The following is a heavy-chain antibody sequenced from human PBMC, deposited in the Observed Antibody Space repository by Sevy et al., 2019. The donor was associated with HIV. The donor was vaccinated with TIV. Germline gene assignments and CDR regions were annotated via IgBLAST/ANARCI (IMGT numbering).Heavy chain of an antibody. CDR1: GFTFSSYA. D-gene: IGHD3-16*01. CDR2: ISGSGGST. V-gene: IGHV3-23*01. J-gene: IGHJ3*02. Sequence: GGSLRLSCAASGFTFSSYAMSWVRQAPGKGLEWVSAISGSGGSTYYADSVKGRFTISRDNSKNTLYLQMNSLRAEDTAVYYCATGGTGTTVWGEDAFDIWGQGTMVTVSS. CDR3: ATGGTGTTVWGEDAFDI.